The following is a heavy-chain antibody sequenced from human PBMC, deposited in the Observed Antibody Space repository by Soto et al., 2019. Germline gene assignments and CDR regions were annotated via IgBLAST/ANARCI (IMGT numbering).Heavy chain of an antibody. J-gene: IGHJ4*02. D-gene: IGHD4-17*01. CDR1: GGSISSSSYY. CDR3: ASTDYGDYVGY. CDR2: IYYSGST. Sequence: QLQLQESGPGLVKPSETLSLTCTVSGGSISSSSYYWGWIRQPPGKGLEWIGSIYYSGSTYYNPSLKSRVTISVDTAKNQFSLKLSSVTAADTAVYYCASTDYGDYVGYWGQGTLVTVSS. V-gene: IGHV4-39*01.